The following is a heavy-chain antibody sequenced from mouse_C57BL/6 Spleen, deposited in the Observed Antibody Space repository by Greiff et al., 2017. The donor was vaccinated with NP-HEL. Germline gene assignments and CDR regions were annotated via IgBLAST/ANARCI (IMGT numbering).Heavy chain of an antibody. V-gene: IGHV1-5*01. D-gene: IGHD1-1*01. CDR3: TTPVITTVFDY. CDR1: GYTFTSYW. Sequence: EVQLQQSGTVLARPGASVKMSCKTSGYTFTSYWMHWVKQRPGQGLEWIGAIYPGNSDTSYNQKFKGKAKLTAVTSASTAYMELSSLTNEDSAVYYCTTPVITTVFDYWGQGTTLTVSS. CDR2: IYPGNSDT. J-gene: IGHJ2*01.